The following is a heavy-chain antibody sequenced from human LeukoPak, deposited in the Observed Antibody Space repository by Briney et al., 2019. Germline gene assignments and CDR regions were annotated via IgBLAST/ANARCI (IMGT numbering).Heavy chain of an antibody. Sequence: SETLSLTCAVYGGSFSGYYWSWIRQPPGKGLEWIGEINDSGSSNYNPSLKSRITMSVDTSKNQFSLKLSSVTAADTAVYYCARPRRTTVTSPFDYWGQGTLVTVSS. J-gene: IGHJ4*02. V-gene: IGHV4-34*01. CDR3: ARPRRTTVTSPFDY. CDR2: INDSGSS. D-gene: IGHD4-17*01. CDR1: GGSFSGYY.